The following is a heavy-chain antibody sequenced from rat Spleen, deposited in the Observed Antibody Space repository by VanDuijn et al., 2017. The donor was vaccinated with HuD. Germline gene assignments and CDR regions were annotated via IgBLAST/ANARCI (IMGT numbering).Heavy chain of an antibody. Sequence: EVQLVESGGGLVQPGRSLKLSCAASGFTFSNYGMAWVRQAPTKGLEWVATIKYDDSSTYHRDSVKGRFTISRDNAKSTLYLQMNSLRSEDTATYYCARQKFITMMVVITSDWYFDFWGPGTMVTVSS. CDR1: GFTFSNYG. D-gene: IGHD1-12*02. CDR3: ARQKFITMMVVITSDWYFDF. V-gene: IGHV5-29*01. J-gene: IGHJ1*01. CDR2: IKYDDSST.